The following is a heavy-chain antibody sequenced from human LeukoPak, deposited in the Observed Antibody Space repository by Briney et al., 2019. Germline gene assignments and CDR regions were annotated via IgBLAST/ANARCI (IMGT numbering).Heavy chain of an antibody. CDR3: ARDYGYAFDI. D-gene: IGHD3-10*01. CDR2: IKQDGSEK. J-gene: IGHJ3*02. V-gene: IGHV3-7*01. Sequence: AGGSLRLSCAASGFTFSSYWMSWVRQAPGKGLEWVAKIKQDGSEKNYVDSVKGRFSISRDNAKNSLYLQMNSLSAEDTAVYYCARDYGYAFDIWGQGTMVTVSS. CDR1: GFTFSSYW.